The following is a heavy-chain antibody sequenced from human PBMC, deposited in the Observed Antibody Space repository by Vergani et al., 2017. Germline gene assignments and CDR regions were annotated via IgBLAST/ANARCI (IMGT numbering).Heavy chain of an antibody. Sequence: QLQLQESGPGLVKPSETLSLTCAVYGGSFSGYYWSWIRQPPGKGLEWIGEINHSGSTNYNPSLKSRVTISVDTSKNQFSLKLSSVTAADTAVYYCARFPRGNLYGMDVWGQGTTVTVSS. D-gene: IGHD1-14*01. CDR3: ARFPRGNLYGMDV. CDR2: INHSGST. V-gene: IGHV4-34*10. J-gene: IGHJ6*02. CDR1: GGSFSGYY.